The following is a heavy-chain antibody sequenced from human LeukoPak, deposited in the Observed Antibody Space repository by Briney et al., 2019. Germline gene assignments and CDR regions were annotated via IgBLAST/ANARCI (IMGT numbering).Heavy chain of an antibody. Sequence: SETLSLTCGVSGYSIRNGYSWGWIRQPPGKGLEWIGSINHGGSTTYNPSLRSRVTISLVTSKNAFSLKLTSVTAADTAVYYCARFDYVWENRGMDAFDIWGHGTMVTVSS. D-gene: IGHD3-16*01. V-gene: IGHV4-38-2*01. CDR3: ARFDYVWENRGMDAFDI. J-gene: IGHJ3*02. CDR1: GYSIRNGYS. CDR2: INHGGST.